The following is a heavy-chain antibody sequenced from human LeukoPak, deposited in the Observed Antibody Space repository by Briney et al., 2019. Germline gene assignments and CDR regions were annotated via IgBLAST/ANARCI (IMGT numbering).Heavy chain of an antibody. CDR3: ARRHYYDSSGYYYLAFDI. V-gene: IGHV4-59*01. D-gene: IGHD3-22*01. Sequence: SETLSLTCTVSGGSISSYYWSWIRQPPGKGLEWIGYIYYSGSTNYNPSLKSRVTISVGTSKNQFSLKLSSVTAADTAVYYCARRHYYDSSGYYYLAFDIWGQGTMVTVSS. CDR2: IYYSGST. J-gene: IGHJ3*02. CDR1: GGSISSYY.